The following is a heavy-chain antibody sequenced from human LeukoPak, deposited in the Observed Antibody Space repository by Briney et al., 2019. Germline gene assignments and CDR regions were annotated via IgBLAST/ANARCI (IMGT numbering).Heavy chain of an antibody. V-gene: IGHV3-30*18. CDR3: AKFGYCSSTSCYDAFDI. CDR2: ISYDGSNK. Sequence: GRSLRLSCAAPGFTFSSYGMRWVRQAPGKGLEWVAVISYDGSNKYYADSVKGRFTISRDNSKNTLYLQMNSLRAEDTAVYYCAKFGYCSSTSCYDAFDIWGQGTMVTVSS. CDR1: GFTFSSYG. J-gene: IGHJ3*02. D-gene: IGHD2-2*01.